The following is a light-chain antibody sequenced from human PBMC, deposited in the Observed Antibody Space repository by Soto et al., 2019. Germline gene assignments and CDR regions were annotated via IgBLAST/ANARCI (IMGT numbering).Light chain of an antibody. Sequence: ELVLTQSPGTLSLSPGERATLSCRASQGVISSNLAWYQQKPGQVARLRIYGVFSSATGIPDRFSGRGSGTDFTLTISRLEPEDFAVYYCQQDGSSPLTFGGGTKVEIK. J-gene: IGKJ4*01. CDR2: GVF. CDR3: QQDGSSPLT. CDR1: QGVISSN. V-gene: IGKV3-20*01.